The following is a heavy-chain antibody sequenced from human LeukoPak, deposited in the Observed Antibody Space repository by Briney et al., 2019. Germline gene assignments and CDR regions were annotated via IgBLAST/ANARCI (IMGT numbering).Heavy chain of an antibody. CDR2: TKHDGSER. CDR3: ARGGLYGDYYFDY. J-gene: IGHJ4*02. V-gene: IGHV3-7*04. D-gene: IGHD2-21*02. Sequence: GGPLRLSCAASGFTFTSYWMTWVRQAPGKGLDWVAHTKHDGSERYYVESVKGRFTISRDNVKNSLFLQMDSLRAEDTAVYYCARGGLYGDYYFDYWGQGTLVTVTS. CDR1: GFTFTSYW.